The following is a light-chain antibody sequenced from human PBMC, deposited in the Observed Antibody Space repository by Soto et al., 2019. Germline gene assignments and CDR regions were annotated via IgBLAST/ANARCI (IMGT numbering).Light chain of an antibody. CDR2: EVS. CDR1: SSDIGGYKH. J-gene: IGLJ1*01. CDR3: SSYTTSSTQV. Sequence: QSVLTQPASVSGSPGQSITISCTGTSSDIGGYKHVSWYQQHPGKAPKLMIYEVSNRPSGVSNRFSGSKSGNTASLTISGLQAEEEADYYCSSYTTSSTQVFGTGTKVTVL. V-gene: IGLV2-14*01.